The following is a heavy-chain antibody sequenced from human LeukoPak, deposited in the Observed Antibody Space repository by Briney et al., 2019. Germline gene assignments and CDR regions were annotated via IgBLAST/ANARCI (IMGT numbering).Heavy chain of an antibody. CDR1: GFTVSSNY. CDR3: ARSAYSYEGY. J-gene: IGHJ4*02. V-gene: IGHV3-66*01. D-gene: IGHD5-18*01. Sequence: RGSLRLSCAASGFTVSSNYMSWVRQAPGKGLEWVSVIYSGGSTYYADSVKGRFTISRDNSKNTLYLQMNSLRAEDTAVYYCARSAYSYEGYWGQGTLVTVSS. CDR2: IYSGGST.